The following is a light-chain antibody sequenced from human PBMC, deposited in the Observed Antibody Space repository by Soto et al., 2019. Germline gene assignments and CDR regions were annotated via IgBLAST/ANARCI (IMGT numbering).Light chain of an antibody. Sequence: EILLPQSPGTLSLSPGESATLSCRASQGIGRYLAWFQQKPGQAPRLLIYDASTRATGIPARFSGSGSGTDFTHTSSSLEPEDFAVYYCQQRSNWPLTFGPGTKVEIK. CDR3: QQRSNWPLT. J-gene: IGKJ3*01. CDR1: QGIGRY. V-gene: IGKV3-11*01. CDR2: DAS.